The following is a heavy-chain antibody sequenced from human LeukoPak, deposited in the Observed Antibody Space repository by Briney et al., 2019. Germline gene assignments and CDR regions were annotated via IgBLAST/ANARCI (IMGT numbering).Heavy chain of an antibody. CDR3: AKGDTTWELPHDY. J-gene: IGHJ4*02. Sequence: GGSLRLSCAASGFTFSSYSMNWVRQAPGKGLEWVSSISSSSNYIYYADSVKGRFTISRDKSKNTLYLRMNSLRAEDTAVYYCAKGDTTWELPHDYWGQGTLVTVSS. CDR2: ISSSSNYI. V-gene: IGHV3-21*04. CDR1: GFTFSSYS. D-gene: IGHD1-26*01.